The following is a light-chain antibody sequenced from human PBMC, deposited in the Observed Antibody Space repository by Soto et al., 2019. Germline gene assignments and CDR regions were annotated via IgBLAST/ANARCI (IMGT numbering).Light chain of an antibody. V-gene: IGLV2-14*01. CDR1: RSDVGGYNY. CDR2: EVS. J-gene: IGLJ1*01. CDR3: SSYTSSSTYV. Sequence: QSVLTQPASVSGSPGQSIPISWTGTRSDVGGYNYVSWYQQHPGKAPKLMIYEVSNRPSGVSNRFSGSKSGNTASLTISGLQAEDEADYYCSSYTSSSTYVFGTGTK.